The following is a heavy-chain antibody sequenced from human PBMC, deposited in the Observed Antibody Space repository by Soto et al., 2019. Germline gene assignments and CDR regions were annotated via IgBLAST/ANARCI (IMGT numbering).Heavy chain of an antibody. J-gene: IGHJ4*02. CDR1: GYTFTGYY. D-gene: IGHD6-19*01. CDR3: ARAPVKAVAGPLVDY. V-gene: IGHV1-2*02. Sequence: GASVKVSCKASGYTFTGYYMHWVRQAPGQGLEWMGWINPNSGGTNHAQKFQGRVTMTRDTSISTAYMELSRLRSDDTAVYYCARAPVKAVAGPLVDYWGQGTLVTVSS. CDR2: INPNSGGT.